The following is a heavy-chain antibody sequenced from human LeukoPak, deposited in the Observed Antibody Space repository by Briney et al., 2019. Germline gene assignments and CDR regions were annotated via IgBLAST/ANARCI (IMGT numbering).Heavy chain of an antibody. CDR2: IYYSGSA. J-gene: IGHJ4*02. V-gene: IGHV4-39*01. CDR3: AITFPPDYGGSNIFDY. CDR1: GGSISSSSYY. Sequence: SETLSLTCTVSGGSISSSSYYWGWIRQPPGKGLEWIGSIYYSGSAYYNPSLKSRVTISVDTSKNQFSLKLSSVTAADTAVYYCAITFPPDYGGSNIFDYWGQGTLVTVSS. D-gene: IGHD4-23*01.